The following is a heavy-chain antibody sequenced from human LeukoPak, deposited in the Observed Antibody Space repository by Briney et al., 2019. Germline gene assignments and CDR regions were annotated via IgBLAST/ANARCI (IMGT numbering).Heavy chain of an antibody. CDR1: GGSLSSSSYY. Sequence: SETLSLTCTVSGGSLSSSSYYWGWVRQPPGKGLEWIGNIYYSGSTYYNPSLKSRLTISLDTSQRHFSLRLSSVTAADTAVYYCARLSTTSGWYSWFDPCGQGTLVTVSS. CDR2: IYYSGST. CDR3: ARLSTTSGWYSWFDP. V-gene: IGHV4-39*02. D-gene: IGHD6-19*01. J-gene: IGHJ5*02.